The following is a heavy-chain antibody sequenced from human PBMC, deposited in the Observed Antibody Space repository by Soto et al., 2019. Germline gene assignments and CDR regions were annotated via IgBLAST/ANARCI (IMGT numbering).Heavy chain of an antibody. CDR3: GRRSLLVAPT. CDR1: GGSISNTADY. D-gene: IGHD2-21*01. J-gene: IGHJ4*02. V-gene: IGHV4-39*01. CDR2: IYYGGTT. Sequence: PXETLSLTCAVSGGSISNTADYWAWIRQPPGKGLEWIGSIYYGGTTYYNPSLNSRVTVSADTSKNQFSLRLSSVTAADTAVYYCGRRSLLVAPTWGQGILVTVSS.